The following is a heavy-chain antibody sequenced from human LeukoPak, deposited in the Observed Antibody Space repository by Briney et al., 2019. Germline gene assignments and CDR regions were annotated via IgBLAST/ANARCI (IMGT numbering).Heavy chain of an antibody. V-gene: IGHV4-34*01. D-gene: IGHD3-22*01. CDR2: INHSGST. CDR3: ARANDFYDSSGYPSHAFNI. J-gene: IGHJ3*02. CDR1: GGSFSGYH. Sequence: SETLSLTCAVYGGSFSGYHWNWIRQPPGKGLEWIGEINHSGSTNYNPSLKSRVTISIDTSKNQFSLKLSSVTAADTAVYYCARANDFYDSSGYPSHAFNIWGQGTVVTVSS.